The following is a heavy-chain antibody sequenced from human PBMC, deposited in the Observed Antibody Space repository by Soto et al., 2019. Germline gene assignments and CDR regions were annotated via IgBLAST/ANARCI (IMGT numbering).Heavy chain of an antibody. Sequence: SETLSLTCTVSGGSISSYYWSWIRQPPGKGLEWIGHIYYSGRTDYNPSLKSRVTISVDTSKNHFSLKLSSVTPADTAVYYCARARFCTSTSCYHYFDFWGQGTLVTVSS. CDR3: ARARFCTSTSCYHYFDF. CDR1: GGSISSYY. D-gene: IGHD2-2*01. J-gene: IGHJ4*02. CDR2: IYYSGRT. V-gene: IGHV4-59*01.